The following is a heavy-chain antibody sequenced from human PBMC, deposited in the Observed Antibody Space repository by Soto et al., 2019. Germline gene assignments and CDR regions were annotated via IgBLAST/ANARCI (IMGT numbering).Heavy chain of an antibody. CDR3: ARAREKRSGYLGGWFDP. D-gene: IGHD3-3*01. J-gene: IGHJ5*02. CDR1: GGSISSGGYY. CDR2: IYYSGST. V-gene: IGHV4-31*03. Sequence: SETLSLTCTVSGGSISSGGYYWSWIRQHPGKGLEWIGYIYYSGSTYYNPSLKSRVTISVDTSKNQFSLKLSSVTAADTAVYYCARAREKRSGYLGGWFDPWGQGTLVTVS.